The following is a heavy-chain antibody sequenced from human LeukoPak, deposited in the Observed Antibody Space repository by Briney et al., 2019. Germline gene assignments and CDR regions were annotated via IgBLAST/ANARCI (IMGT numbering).Heavy chain of an antibody. CDR1: GYTFTSYD. D-gene: IGHD3-3*01. Sequence: ASVKVSCKASGYTFTSYDINWVRQATGQGLEWMGWMNPNSGNTGYAQKFQGRVTMTRNTSISTAYMELSSLRSEDTAVYYCARSRVLRFLEWLLFTPYNWFDPWGQGTLVTVSS. CDR2: MNPNSGNT. CDR3: ARSRVLRFLEWLLFTPYNWFDP. J-gene: IGHJ5*02. V-gene: IGHV1-8*01.